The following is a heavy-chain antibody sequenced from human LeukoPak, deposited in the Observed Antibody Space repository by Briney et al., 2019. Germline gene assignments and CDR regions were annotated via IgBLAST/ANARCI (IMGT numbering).Heavy chain of an antibody. Sequence: SETLSLTCTVSGGSISSGSYYWSWIRQPAGKGLEWIGRIYTSGSTNYNPSLKSRVTISVDTSKNQFSLKLSSVTAADTAVYYCARSFSSGSYWPWGQGTLVTVSS. D-gene: IGHD1-26*01. J-gene: IGHJ5*02. V-gene: IGHV4-61*02. CDR2: IYTSGST. CDR3: ARSFSSGSYWP. CDR1: GGSISSGSYY.